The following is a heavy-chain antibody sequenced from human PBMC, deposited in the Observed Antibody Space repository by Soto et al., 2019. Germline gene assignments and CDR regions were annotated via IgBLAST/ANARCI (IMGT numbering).Heavy chain of an antibody. CDR1: GGSISSSNW. Sequence: SETRSLTCAVSGGSISSSNWWSWVRQPPGKGLEWIGEIYHSGSTNYNPSLKSRVTISVDKSKNQFSLKLSSVTAADTAVYYCAREFAPNYDFWSGYYYFDYWGQGTLVTVSS. V-gene: IGHV4-4*02. CDR3: AREFAPNYDFWSGYYYFDY. J-gene: IGHJ4*02. D-gene: IGHD3-3*01. CDR2: IYHSGST.